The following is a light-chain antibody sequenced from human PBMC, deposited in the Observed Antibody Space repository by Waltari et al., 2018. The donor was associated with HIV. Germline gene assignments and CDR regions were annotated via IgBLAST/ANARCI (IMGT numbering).Light chain of an antibody. CDR2: GAS. J-gene: IGKJ4*01. CDR3: QQFGYSLLT. CDR1: QSVNANY. V-gene: IGKV3-20*01. Sequence: EIVMTQSPGTLSLSPGETATLNCRASQSVNANYLAWYQQKPGQPPRLLRYGASTRNTGVPDRFTGIGSGTDFTLTISRLEADDFAVYYCQQFGYSLLTFGGGTKVEIK.